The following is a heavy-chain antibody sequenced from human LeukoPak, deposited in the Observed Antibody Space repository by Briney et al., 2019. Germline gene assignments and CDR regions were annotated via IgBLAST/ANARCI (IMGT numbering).Heavy chain of an antibody. CDR2: INHSGST. J-gene: IGHJ4*02. CDR1: GGSFSGYY. D-gene: IGHD2-2*01. V-gene: IGHV4-34*01. Sequence: SETLSLTCAVYGGSFSGYYWSWIRQPPGKGLEWIGEINHSGSTNYNPSLKSRVTISVDTSKNQFSLKLSSVTAADTAVYYCGVGDRYQLLCDYWGQGTLVTVSS. CDR3: GVGDRYQLLCDY.